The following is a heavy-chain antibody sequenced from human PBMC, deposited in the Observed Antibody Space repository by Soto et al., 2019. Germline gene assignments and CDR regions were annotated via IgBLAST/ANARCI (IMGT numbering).Heavy chain of an antibody. Sequence: ASVKVSCKASGYTFTSYGISLVRQAPGQGLEWMGWISAYNGNTNYAQKLQGRVTMTTDTSTSTAYMELRSLRSDDTAVYYCARDLFTAAADQPFDPWGQGTLVTVSS. CDR3: ARDLFTAAADQPFDP. D-gene: IGHD6-13*01. J-gene: IGHJ5*02. V-gene: IGHV1-18*01. CDR1: GYTFTSYG. CDR2: ISAYNGNT.